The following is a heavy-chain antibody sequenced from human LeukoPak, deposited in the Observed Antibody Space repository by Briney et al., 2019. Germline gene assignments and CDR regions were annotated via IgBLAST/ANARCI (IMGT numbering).Heavy chain of an antibody. Sequence: ASVKVSCKASGCTFTGYYMHWVRQAPGQGLEWMGWLNPNSGDTNYAQKFQGRVTMTRDTSISTAYMELRSLRSDDTAVYYCARRYYDNSGYFIDYWGQGTLVTVSS. D-gene: IGHD3-22*01. CDR3: ARRYYDNSGYFIDY. V-gene: IGHV1-2*02. CDR1: GCTFTGYY. J-gene: IGHJ4*02. CDR2: LNPNSGDT.